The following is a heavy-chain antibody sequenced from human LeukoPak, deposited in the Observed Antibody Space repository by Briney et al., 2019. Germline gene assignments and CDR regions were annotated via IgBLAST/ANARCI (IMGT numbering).Heavy chain of an antibody. Sequence: SETMSLTCTVSGGPISSSSYYWGWIRQPPGKGLEWIGSIYYSGSTYYNPSLKSRVTISVDTSKNQFSLKLSSVTAADTAVYYCARHKEESGAWRPNDYWGQGTLVTPSA. CDR1: GGPISSSSYY. J-gene: IGHJ4*02. D-gene: IGHD2/OR15-2a*01. CDR3: ARHKEESGAWRPNDY. V-gene: IGHV4-39*01. CDR2: IYYSGST.